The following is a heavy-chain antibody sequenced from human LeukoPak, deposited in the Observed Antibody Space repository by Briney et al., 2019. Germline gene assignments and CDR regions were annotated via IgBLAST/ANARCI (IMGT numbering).Heavy chain of an antibody. CDR3: VKSLGDYVDY. V-gene: IGHV3-64D*06. D-gene: IGHD2-15*01. CDR2: ISSNGGST. Sequence: GGSLRLSCSASGFTFSGYAMHWVRQAPGKGLEYVSTISSNGGSTYYADSVKGRFTISRDNSKNTLYLRMSSLRAEDTAVYYCVKSLGDYVDYWGQGTLVTVSS. J-gene: IGHJ4*02. CDR1: GFTFSGYA.